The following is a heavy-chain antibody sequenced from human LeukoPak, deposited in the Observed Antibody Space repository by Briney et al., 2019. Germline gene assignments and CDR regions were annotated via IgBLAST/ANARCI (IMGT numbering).Heavy chain of an antibody. V-gene: IGHV1-46*01. D-gene: IGHD1-26*01. J-gene: IGHJ4*02. CDR3: ARDLRELPSKYYFDY. Sequence: ASVKVSCKASGYTFTSYYMHWVRQAPGQGLEWMGIINPSGGSTSYAQKFQGRVTMTRDTSTSTVYMELSSLRSEDTAVYYCARDLRELPSKYYFDYRGQGTLVTVSS. CDR1: GYTFTSYY. CDR2: INPSGGST.